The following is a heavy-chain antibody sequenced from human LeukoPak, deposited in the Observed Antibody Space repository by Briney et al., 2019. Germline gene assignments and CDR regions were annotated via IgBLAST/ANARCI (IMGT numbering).Heavy chain of an antibody. CDR3: ARDSPSAVDYYYYYMDV. V-gene: IGHV1-18*01. D-gene: IGHD2-2*01. CDR2: ISAYNGNT. Sequence: ASVKVSCKASGYTFTSYGISWVRQAPGQGLEWMGWISAYNGNTNYAQKLQGRVTMTTDTSTSTAYMELRSLRSDDTAVYYCARDSPSAVDYYYYYMDVWGKGTTVTVSS. J-gene: IGHJ6*03. CDR1: GYTFTSYG.